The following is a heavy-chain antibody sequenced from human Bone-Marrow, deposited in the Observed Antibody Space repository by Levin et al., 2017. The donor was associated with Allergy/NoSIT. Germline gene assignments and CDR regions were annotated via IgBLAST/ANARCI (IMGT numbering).Heavy chain of an antibody. V-gene: IGHV1-69*13. Sequence: ASVKVSCKASGGTFSSYPVSWVRQAPGQGLEWLGGIAPIFDTPHYAPKFQDRVTITADASTGTAYLEVSSLTSEDTAIYYCAREGDYAKAGTWDYWGQGTLVTVSS. D-gene: IGHD1-1*01. CDR2: IAPIFDTP. CDR3: AREGDYAKAGTWDY. CDR1: GGTFSSYP. J-gene: IGHJ4*02.